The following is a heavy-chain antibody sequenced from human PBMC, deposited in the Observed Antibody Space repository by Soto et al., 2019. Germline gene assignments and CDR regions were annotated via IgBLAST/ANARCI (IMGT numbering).Heavy chain of an antibody. V-gene: IGHV1-69*01. CDR1: GDLFNNYA. CDR3: AASSSLAAAGYFKF. Sequence: QVQLVQSGAEVKEPGSSVKVSCKATGDLFNNYAFNWVRQAPGQGLEWMGRISPLFSTTNYAQKFQGRVKSGADELTTIVYLEVSNLESEDTSMYYCAASSSLAAAGYFKFWGQGTLVTVSP. CDR2: ISPLFSTT. J-gene: IGHJ4*02. D-gene: IGHD6-13*01.